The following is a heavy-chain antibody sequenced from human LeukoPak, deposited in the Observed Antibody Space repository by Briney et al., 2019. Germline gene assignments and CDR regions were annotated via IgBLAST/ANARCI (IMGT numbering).Heavy chain of an antibody. CDR2: INWNGGST. CDR1: GFTFDDHG. CDR3: AKAPVTSCRGAYCYPFDS. Sequence: GGSLRLSCAASGFTFDDHGMSWVRQAPGKGLEWVAGINWNGGSTGYADSVKGRFTISRDNAKNSLYLQMNSLRAEDAAVYFCAKAPVTSCRGAYCYPFDSWGQGTLVTVSS. V-gene: IGHV3-20*04. D-gene: IGHD2-21*01. J-gene: IGHJ4*02.